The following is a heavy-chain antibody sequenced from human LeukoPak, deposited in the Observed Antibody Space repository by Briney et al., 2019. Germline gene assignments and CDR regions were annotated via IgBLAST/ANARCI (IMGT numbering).Heavy chain of an antibody. CDR2: ISTYNGHT. CDR1: GYTFTGYY. J-gene: IGHJ5*02. Sequence: ASVKVSCKASGYTFTGYYMHWVRQAPGQGLEWMGWISTYNGHTNYTQKFQDRVTMTTDKSTTTVYMELRSLRSDDTAVYYCARESYLNWFDPWGQGTLVTVSS. CDR3: ARESYLNWFDP. D-gene: IGHD2-2*01. V-gene: IGHV1-18*04.